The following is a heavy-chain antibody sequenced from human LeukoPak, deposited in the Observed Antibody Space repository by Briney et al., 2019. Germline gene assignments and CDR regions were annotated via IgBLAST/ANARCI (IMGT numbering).Heavy chain of an antibody. Sequence: GESLKISCEASGYSFTSYWIGWVRQMPGKGLEWVGIIFPSDSDSTYSPSFQGQVTISVDKSISTADLQWNILKASDTAMYYCARRISDAFDIWGQGTMVTVSS. CDR3: ARRISDAFDI. J-gene: IGHJ3*02. CDR2: IFPSDSDS. V-gene: IGHV5-51*01. D-gene: IGHD3-10*01. CDR1: GYSFTSYW.